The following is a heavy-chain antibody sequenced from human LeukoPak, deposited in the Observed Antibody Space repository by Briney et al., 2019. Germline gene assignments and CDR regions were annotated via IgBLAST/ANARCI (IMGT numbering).Heavy chain of an antibody. V-gene: IGHV3-23*01. J-gene: IGHJ4*02. CDR2: ISASAAMT. CDR3: AKDRSIGTYYTFDH. CDR1: GFTFNNYV. D-gene: IGHD1-26*01. Sequence: GGSLRLSCEASGFTFNNYVMTWVRQAPGKVLEWVSSISASAAMTYYADSVKGRFTVSRDNSNNRLYLHMSGLTAADTAVYYCAKDRSIGTYYTFDHWGQGTLVTVSS.